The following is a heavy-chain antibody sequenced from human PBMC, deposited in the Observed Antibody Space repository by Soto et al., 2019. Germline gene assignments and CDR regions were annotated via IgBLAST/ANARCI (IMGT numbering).Heavy chain of an antibody. J-gene: IGHJ6*03. CDR1: GGSISSYY. V-gene: IGHV4-59*08. CDR2: IYYSGST. CDR3: ARRGYCSGGSCYRNYYYYMDV. D-gene: IGHD2-15*01. Sequence: SETLSLTCPVSGGSISSYYWSWIRQPPGKGLEWIGYIYYSGSTNYNPSLKSRVTISVDTSKNQFSLKLSSVTAADTAVYYCARRGYCSGGSCYRNYYYYMDVWGKGTTVTVSS.